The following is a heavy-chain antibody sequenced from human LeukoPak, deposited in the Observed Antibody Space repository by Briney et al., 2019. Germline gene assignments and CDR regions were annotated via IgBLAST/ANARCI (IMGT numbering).Heavy chain of an antibody. Sequence: ASVRVSCKASGYTFTVYYMHWVRQAPGQGLEWMGWINPNSGGTNYAQKSQGRVTMTRDTSISTAYRELSRLRSDDTAVYYCARVRRNSSGYYYSHAFDIWGQGTMVTVSS. J-gene: IGHJ3*02. D-gene: IGHD3-22*01. V-gene: IGHV1-2*02. CDR2: INPNSGGT. CDR1: GYTFTVYY. CDR3: ARVRRNSSGYYYSHAFDI.